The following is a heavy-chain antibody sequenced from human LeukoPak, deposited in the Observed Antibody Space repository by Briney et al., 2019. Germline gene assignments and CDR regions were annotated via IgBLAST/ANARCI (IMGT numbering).Heavy chain of an antibody. Sequence: PGGSLRLSCAASGFTFITYAMSWVRQAPGKGLEWVSAISGSGGSTYYADSVKGRFTISRDNSKSTLYLQMNSLRAEDTAVYYCAKPPYYDSSGYYDYWGQGTLVTVSS. D-gene: IGHD3-22*01. CDR1: GFTFITYA. V-gene: IGHV3-23*01. CDR2: ISGSGGST. CDR3: AKPPYYDSSGYYDY. J-gene: IGHJ4*02.